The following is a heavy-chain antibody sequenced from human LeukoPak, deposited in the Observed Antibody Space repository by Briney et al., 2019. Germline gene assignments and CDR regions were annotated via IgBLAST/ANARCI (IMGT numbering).Heavy chain of an antibody. D-gene: IGHD3-3*01. J-gene: IGHJ5*02. CDR1: GYPFTGYY. CDR3: AASALYYDFWSGYYINWFDP. V-gene: IGHV1-2*06. Sequence: ASVKVSCKASGYPFTGYYMHWVRQAPGQGLEWMGRINPNSGGTNYAQKFQGRVTMTRDTSISTAYMELSRLRSDDTAVYYCAASALYYDFWSGYYINWFDPWGQGTLVTVSS. CDR2: INPNSGGT.